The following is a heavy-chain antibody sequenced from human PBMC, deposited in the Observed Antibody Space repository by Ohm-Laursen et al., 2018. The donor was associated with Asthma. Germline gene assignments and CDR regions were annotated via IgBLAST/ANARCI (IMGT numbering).Heavy chain of an antibody. V-gene: IGHV4-30-4*01. D-gene: IGHD2-2*01. CDR3: ARDLLGYCSSTSCYYYGMDV. J-gene: IGHJ6*02. CDR1: GGSISSGDYY. Sequence: SQTLSLTCTVSGGSISSGDYYWSWIRQPPGKGLEWIGYIYYSGSTYYNPSLKSRVTISVDTSKNQFSLKLSSVTAADTAVYYCARDLLGYCSSTSCYYYGMDVWGQGTTVTVSS. CDR2: IYYSGST.